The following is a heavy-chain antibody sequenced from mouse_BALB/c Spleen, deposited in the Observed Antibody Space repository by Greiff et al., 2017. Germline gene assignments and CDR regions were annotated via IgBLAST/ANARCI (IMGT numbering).Heavy chain of an antibody. CDR3: ARALITTATDWYFDV. CDR2: ISCYNGAT. CDR1: GYSFTGYY. D-gene: IGHD1-2*01. V-gene: IGHV1S34*01. J-gene: IGHJ1*01. Sequence: LVKTGASVKISCKASGYSFTGYYMHWVKQSHGKSLEWIGYISCYNGATSYNQKFKGKATFTVDTSSSTAYMQFNSLTSEDSAVHYCARALITTATDWYFDVWGAGTTVTVSS.